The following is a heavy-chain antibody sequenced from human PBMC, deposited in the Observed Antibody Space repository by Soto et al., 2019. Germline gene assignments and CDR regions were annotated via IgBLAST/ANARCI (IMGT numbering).Heavy chain of an antibody. J-gene: IGHJ4*02. CDR1: GDSITSNSYF. V-gene: IGHV4-39*01. D-gene: IGHD3-9*01. Sequence: PSETLSLTCTVSGDSITSNSYFWAWIRQPPGKGLDWIGSIFYSVSTYHNPSLKSRVTISVDRSNNQFSLKLTSVTAADTAVYYCARHFSVDHFDYWGQGALVTVSS. CDR2: IFYSVST. CDR3: ARHFSVDHFDY.